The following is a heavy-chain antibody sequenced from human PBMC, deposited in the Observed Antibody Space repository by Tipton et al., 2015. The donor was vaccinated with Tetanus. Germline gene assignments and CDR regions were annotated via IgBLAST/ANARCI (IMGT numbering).Heavy chain of an antibody. D-gene: IGHD3-3*01. CDR2: ISGGRMT. Sequence: SLTCTVSGVSVRTDNYQWNWIRQSPGLGLEWLAYISGGRMTNSNYSHKSRITISQDSSRNQFSLTLTSVTAADTAVYYCARANYEFPKKGPVDFWGPGILVTVSS. CDR1: GVSVRTDNYQ. V-gene: IGHV4-61*01. J-gene: IGHJ4*02. CDR3: ARANYEFPKKGPVDF.